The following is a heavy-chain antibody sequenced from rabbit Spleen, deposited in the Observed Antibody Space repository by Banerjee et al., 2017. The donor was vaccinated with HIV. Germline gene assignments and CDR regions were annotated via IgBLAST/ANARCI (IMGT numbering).Heavy chain of an antibody. D-gene: IGHD6-1*01. J-gene: IGHJ6*02. CDR1: GFSFSSSYY. CDR2: IYTTSGST. Sequence: QEQLVESGGGLVQPEGSLTVTCTASGFSFSSSYYMCWVRQAPGKGLEWIACIYTTSGSTWYASWAKGRFTISKASSTTVALQMTSLTAADTATYFCARWRNNANAYANYAYDPWGPGTLVTVS. CDR3: ARWRNNANAYANYAYDP. V-gene: IGHV1S45*01.